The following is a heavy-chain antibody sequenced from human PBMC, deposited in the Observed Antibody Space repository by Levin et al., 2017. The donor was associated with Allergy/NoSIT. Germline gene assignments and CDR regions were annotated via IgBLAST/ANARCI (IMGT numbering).Heavy chain of an antibody. D-gene: IGHD3-22*01. CDR3: TRVIYTDYYDSSGYISHEGMDV. J-gene: IGHJ6*02. Sequence: KAGGSLRLSCAASGFTFSNVWMSWVRQAPGKGLEWVGRIKSKTDGGTTDYAVPVKGRFTISRDDSKNTLYLQMNSLKTEDTAVYYCTRVIYTDYYDSSGYISHEGMDVWGQGTTVTVSS. CDR2: IKSKTDGGTT. CDR1: GFTFSNVW. V-gene: IGHV3-15*01.